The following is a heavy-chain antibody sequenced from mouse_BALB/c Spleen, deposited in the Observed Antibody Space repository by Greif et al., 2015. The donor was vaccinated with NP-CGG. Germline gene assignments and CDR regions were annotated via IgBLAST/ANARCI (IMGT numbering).Heavy chain of an antibody. J-gene: IGHJ4*01. Sequence: EVKLMESGAELVKPGASVKLSCTASGFNIKDTYMHWVKQRPEQGLEWIGRIDPANGNTKYDPKFQGKATITADTSSNTAYLQLSSLTSEDTAVYYCARSWGGFYYAMDYWGQGTSVTVSS. CDR1: GFNIKDTY. CDR2: IDPANGNT. CDR3: ARSWGGFYYAMDY. V-gene: IGHV14-3*02.